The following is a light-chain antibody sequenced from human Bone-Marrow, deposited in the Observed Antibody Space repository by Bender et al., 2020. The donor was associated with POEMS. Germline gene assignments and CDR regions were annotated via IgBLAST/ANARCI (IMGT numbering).Light chain of an antibody. Sequence: QSALTQPPSASGSPGQSVTISCTGTSSDVGGYNYVSWYQQHPGKAPKLLIYDVSKRPSGIPERFSGSNSGNTATLTISGTQAMDEAEYYCQAWDRSTFVVFGGGTKLTVL. CDR3: QAWDRSTFVV. CDR1: SSDVGGYNY. J-gene: IGLJ2*01. CDR2: DVS. V-gene: IGLV2-8*01.